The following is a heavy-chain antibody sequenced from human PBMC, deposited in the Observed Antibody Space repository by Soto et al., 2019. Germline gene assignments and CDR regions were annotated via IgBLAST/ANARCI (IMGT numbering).Heavy chain of an antibody. D-gene: IGHD3-10*01. Sequence: QVQLQESGPGLVKPSQTLSLTCTVSGGSISSGDYYWSWIRQPPGKGLEWIGYIYYSGSTYYNPSLKSRVTISGYTSKNQFSLKLSSVTAADTAVYYCARDAPFSYGSGSSFDYWGQGTLVTVSS. V-gene: IGHV4-30-4*01. CDR2: IYYSGST. J-gene: IGHJ4*02. CDR1: GGSISSGDYY. CDR3: ARDAPFSYGSGSSFDY.